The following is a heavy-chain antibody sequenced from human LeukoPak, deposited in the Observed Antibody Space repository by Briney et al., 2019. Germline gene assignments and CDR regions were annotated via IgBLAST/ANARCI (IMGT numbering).Heavy chain of an antibody. Sequence: QTGGSLRLSCAASGFTFSSYGMHWVRQAPGKGLEWVAVISYDGRNKYYADSVKGRFTISRDNSKNTLYLQMNSLRAEDTAVYYCAKDLSSSSADYHFDYWGQGTLVTVSS. D-gene: IGHD6-13*01. J-gene: IGHJ4*02. CDR2: ISYDGRNK. CDR1: GFTFSSYG. CDR3: AKDLSSSSADYHFDY. V-gene: IGHV3-30*18.